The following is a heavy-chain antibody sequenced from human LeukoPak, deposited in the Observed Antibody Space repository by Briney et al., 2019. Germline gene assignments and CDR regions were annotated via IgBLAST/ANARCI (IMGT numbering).Heavy chain of an antibody. V-gene: IGHV4-39*01. CDR1: GFTFSSYSMN. CDR3: ARHGIPDLISYWFDP. CDR2: IYYSGST. J-gene: IGHJ5*02. Sequence: GSLRLSRAASGFTFSSYSMNWVRQAPGKGLEWIGSIYYSGSTYYNPSLKSRVTISVDTSKNQFSLKLSSVTAADTAVYYCARHGIPDLISYWFDPWGQGTLVTVSS. D-gene: IGHD1-1*01.